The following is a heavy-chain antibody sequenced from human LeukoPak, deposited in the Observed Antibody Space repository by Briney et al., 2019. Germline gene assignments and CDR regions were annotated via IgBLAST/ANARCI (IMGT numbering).Heavy chain of an antibody. V-gene: IGHV3-7*01. CDR2: IKEDGSEK. CDR1: GFTFSSYW. CDR3: AREITWEVTPI. D-gene: IGHD3-16*01. Sequence: GGSLRLSCAASGFTFSSYWMSWVRQAPGKGLEWVGNIKEDGSEKYYVDSVKGRFTISRDNAKNSLYLQMNSLRAEATAVYYCAREITWEVTPIWGQGTMVTVSS. J-gene: IGHJ3*02.